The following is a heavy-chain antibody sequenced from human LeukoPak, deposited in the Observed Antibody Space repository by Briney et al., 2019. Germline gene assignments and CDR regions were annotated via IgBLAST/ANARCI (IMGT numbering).Heavy chain of an antibody. CDR2: ISSSGSTI. Sequence: GGSLRLSCAASGFTFSSYEMNWVRKAPGKGLEGVSYISSSGSTIYYADSVKGRFTISRDNAKNSLYLQMNSLRAEDTAVYYCSSSSVFDYWGQGTLVTVSS. V-gene: IGHV3-48*03. CDR1: GFTFSSYE. J-gene: IGHJ4*02. D-gene: IGHD6-13*01. CDR3: SSSSVFDY.